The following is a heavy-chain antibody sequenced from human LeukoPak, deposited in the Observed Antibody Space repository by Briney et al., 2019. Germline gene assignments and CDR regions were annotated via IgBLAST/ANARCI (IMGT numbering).Heavy chain of an antibody. J-gene: IGHJ4*02. CDR2: VGHEDGTT. CDR1: GATLSKIS. Sequence: ASVRVSCKVSGATLSKISIDWVRQAHGKGLEWMGSVGHEDGTTIHAQKFQGRFNMTVDTATDTAYMEMSSLMSEDTAIYYSATGAIVFDYWGQGTMVTVSS. D-gene: IGHD3-22*01. CDR3: ATGAIVFDY. V-gene: IGHV1-24*01.